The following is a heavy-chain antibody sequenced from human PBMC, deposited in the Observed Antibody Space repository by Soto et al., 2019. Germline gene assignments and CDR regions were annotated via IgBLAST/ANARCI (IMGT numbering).Heavy chain of an antibody. J-gene: IGHJ4*02. Sequence: GASVKVSCKASGYTFTNYGSSWVRQAPGQGLEWMGWISPNNGNTKYAQKIQGRVTMTTDTSTSTAYMDLRSLISDDTAVYYCARGRAATLAAAGHDYWGQGTLVTVSS. CDR1: GYTFTNYG. D-gene: IGHD6-13*01. V-gene: IGHV1-18*01. CDR2: ISPNNGNT. CDR3: ARGRAATLAAAGHDY.